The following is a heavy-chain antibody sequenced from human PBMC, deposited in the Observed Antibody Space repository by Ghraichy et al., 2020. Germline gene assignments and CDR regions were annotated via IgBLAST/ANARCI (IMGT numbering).Heavy chain of an antibody. CDR1: GFTFSSYA. CDR3: VKPTADGNGYLLAFDI. CDR2: ITPSGSTT. V-gene: IGHV3-64D*09. J-gene: IGHJ3*02. D-gene: IGHD3-22*01. Sequence: GESLNISCSASGFTFSSYAMHWVRQAPGKGLEYVSAITPSGSTTYSADSVKGRFTISRDNSKSTLYLQMSSLRLEDTAVYYCVKPTADGNGYLLAFDIWGQGTMVTVSS.